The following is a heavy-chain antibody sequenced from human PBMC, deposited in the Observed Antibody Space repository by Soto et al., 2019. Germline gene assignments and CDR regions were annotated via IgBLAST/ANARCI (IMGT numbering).Heavy chain of an antibody. Sequence: PSETLSLTCAVSGGSISTGGYSWSWIRQPPGKGLEWIGYTYHTGSTYYNPSHKSRVTITVDRSENQFSLKLSSVTAADTAVYYCARGPLYYYDSSGPQGVLDYWGQGTLVTVS. CDR1: GGSISTGGYS. CDR3: ARGPLYYYDSSGPQGVLDY. V-gene: IGHV4-30-2*01. CDR2: TYHTGST. D-gene: IGHD3-22*01. J-gene: IGHJ4*02.